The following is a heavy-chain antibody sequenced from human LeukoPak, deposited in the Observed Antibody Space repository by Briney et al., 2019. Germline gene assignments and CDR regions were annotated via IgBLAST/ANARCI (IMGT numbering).Heavy chain of an antibody. CDR3: AREGPNYGTAD. CDR1: GFTVSSSY. J-gene: IGHJ4*02. CDR2: IYSGGST. V-gene: IGHV3-53*01. Sequence: GGSLRLSCAASGFTVSSSYMSWVRQAPGKGLEWVSVIYSGGSTYYADSVKGRFTISRDNSKNTLYLQMNSLRAEDTAVYYCAREGPNYGTADWGQGTLVTVSS. D-gene: IGHD4-17*01.